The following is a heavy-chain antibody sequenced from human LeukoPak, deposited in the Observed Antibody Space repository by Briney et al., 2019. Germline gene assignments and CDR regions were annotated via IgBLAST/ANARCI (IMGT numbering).Heavy chain of an antibody. D-gene: IGHD5-18*01. Sequence: GGSLRLSCAASGFTFSSYSMNWVRQAPGKGLEWASYISSSSSTIYYADSVKGRFTISRDNAKNSLYLQMNSLRAEDTAVYYCARDGGRGYSYGPFDYWGQGTLVTVSS. J-gene: IGHJ4*02. CDR2: ISSSSSTI. CDR3: ARDGGRGYSYGPFDY. V-gene: IGHV3-48*01. CDR1: GFTFSSYS.